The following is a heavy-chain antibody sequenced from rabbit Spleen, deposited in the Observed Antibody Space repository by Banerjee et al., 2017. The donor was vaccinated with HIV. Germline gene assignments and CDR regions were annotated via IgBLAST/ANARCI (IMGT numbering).Heavy chain of an antibody. D-gene: IGHD7-1*01. CDR2: IYSSSGRT. Sequence: QEQLVESGGGLVQPEGSLTLTCTASGFSFSSNYYMCWVRQAPGKGLEWIACIYSSSGRTYYASWAKGRFTIYKTSSTTVTLQMTSLTAADTATYFCARSTDDCYRGSSLWGPGTLVTVS. CDR3: ARSTDDCYRGSSL. V-gene: IGHV1S45*01. J-gene: IGHJ6*01. CDR1: GFSFSSNYY.